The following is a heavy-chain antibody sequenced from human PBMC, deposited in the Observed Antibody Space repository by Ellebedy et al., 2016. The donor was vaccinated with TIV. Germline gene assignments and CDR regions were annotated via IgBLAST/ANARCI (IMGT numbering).Heavy chain of an antibody. CDR3: AREGRSSWYSGYYYCGMDV. CDR2: IFSSGST. V-gene: IGHV4-4*08. CDR1: GRSLSTYY. D-gene: IGHD6-13*01. Sequence: MPSETLSLTCSVSGRSLSTYYWTWNRHPPGKGLEWIGYIFSSGSTNYSPSLKSPVTISLDTSKNQFSLKVTSVTAADTAIYYCAREGRSSWYSGYYYCGMDVWGQGTTVTVSS. J-gene: IGHJ6*02.